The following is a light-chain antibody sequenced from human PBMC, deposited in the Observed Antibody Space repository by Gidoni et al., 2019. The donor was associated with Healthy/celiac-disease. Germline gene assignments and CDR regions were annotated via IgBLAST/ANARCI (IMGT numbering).Light chain of an antibody. CDR2: GAS. J-gene: IGKJ4*01. CDR1: QSVSSSY. CDR3: QQYGSSPLT. Sequence: EIVLTQSPGTLSLSPGERATLPGRASQSVSSSYLAWYQQKPGQAPRLLIYGASSRATGIPDRFSGSGSGTDFTLTISRLEPEDFAVYYCQQYGSSPLTFXGXTKVEIK. V-gene: IGKV3-20*01.